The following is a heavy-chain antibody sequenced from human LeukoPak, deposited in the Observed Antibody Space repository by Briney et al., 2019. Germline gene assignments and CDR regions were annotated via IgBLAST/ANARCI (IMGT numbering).Heavy chain of an antibody. V-gene: IGHV1-18*01. CDR1: GGTFSTYA. J-gene: IGHJ4*02. CDR3: ARERLWDPIDN. Sequence: ASVKVSCKASGGTFSTYAISWVRQAPGQGLEWMGWISAYNGNTNYAQKLQGRVTMATDTSTSTAYMKLRSLRSDDTAVYYCARERLWDPIDNWGQGTLVTVSS. D-gene: IGHD5-18*01. CDR2: ISAYNGNT.